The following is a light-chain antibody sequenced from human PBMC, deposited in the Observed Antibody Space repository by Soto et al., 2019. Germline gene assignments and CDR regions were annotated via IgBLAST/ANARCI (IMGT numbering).Light chain of an antibody. J-gene: IGKJ1*01. CDR3: QQYATSPWT. CDR1: QSVSSTY. CDR2: GAS. Sequence: EIVLTQSPGTLSLSPGERATLSCRASQSVSSTYLAWYQQKPGQAPRLLIYGASSRATGIPDRFSGSGSGTDFTLTISRLEPEDSAVYYCQQYATSPWTFGQGTKVDIK. V-gene: IGKV3-20*01.